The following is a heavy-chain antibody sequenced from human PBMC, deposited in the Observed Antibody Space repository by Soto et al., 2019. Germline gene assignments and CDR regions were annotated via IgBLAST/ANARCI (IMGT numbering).Heavy chain of an antibody. J-gene: IGHJ3*01. Sequence: VQLLESGGDLVQPGGSLRLSCVASGFILNNYAMSWVRQALGKGLEWVSTIGGTDGDSDGVPWYEDSVKGRFTISRDSSANSLCPHMDNLIAEDSALYYCVKRGRNWGAFDVWGQGTTVVVSS. CDR1: GFILNNYA. D-gene: IGHD7-27*01. CDR2: IGGTDGDSDGVP. CDR3: VKRGRNWGAFDV. V-gene: IGHV3-23*01.